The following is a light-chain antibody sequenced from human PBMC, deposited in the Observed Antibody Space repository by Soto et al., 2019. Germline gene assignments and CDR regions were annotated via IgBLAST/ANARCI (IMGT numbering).Light chain of an antibody. CDR1: SSDIGAYNS. Sequence: QSVLTQPASVSGSPGQSITISCTGTSSDIGAYNSVSWYQQYPGRAPNLMIYEVSNRPSGVSARFSASKSGNTASLTISGLQAEDAADYYCNSRGGSRPYYVFGTGTQLTVL. V-gene: IGLV2-14*01. CDR2: EVS. CDR3: NSRGGSRPYYV. J-gene: IGLJ1*01.